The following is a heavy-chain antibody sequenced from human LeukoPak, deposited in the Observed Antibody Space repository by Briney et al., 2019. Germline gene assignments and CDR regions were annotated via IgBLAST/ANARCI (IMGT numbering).Heavy chain of an antibody. V-gene: IGHV4-59*01. D-gene: IGHD4-17*01. CDR1: GGSISSYY. CDR2: IYYSGST. CDR3: ARDDGDYSFDY. J-gene: IGHJ4*02. Sequence: PSETLSLTCTVSGGSISSYYWSWIRQPPGKGLEWIGYIYYSGSTNYNPSLKSRVTISVDTSKNQFSLKPSSVTAADTAMYYCARDDGDYSFDYWGQGTLVTVSS.